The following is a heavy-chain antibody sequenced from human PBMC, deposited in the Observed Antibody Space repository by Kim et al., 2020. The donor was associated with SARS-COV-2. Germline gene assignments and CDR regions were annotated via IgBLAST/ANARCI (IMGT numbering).Heavy chain of an antibody. CDR1: GFSFSSYA. Sequence: GGSLRLSCVASGFSFSSYAMSWVRQAPGRGLEWVSTINSGGGSTYYADSVKGRLTISRDTSRNTLYLHMNRPRAEDTAIYYCAKGVLSGGVGYFDSWGQG. V-gene: IGHV3-23*01. J-gene: IGHJ4*02. CDR3: AKGVLSGGVGYFDS. CDR2: INSGGGST. D-gene: IGHD2-15*01.